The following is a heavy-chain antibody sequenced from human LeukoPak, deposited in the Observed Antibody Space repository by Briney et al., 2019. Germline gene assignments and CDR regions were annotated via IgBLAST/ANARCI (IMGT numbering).Heavy chain of an antibody. CDR1: GFTFSSYW. CDR3: AIGTTVTYYYYYYMDV. CDR2: IKQDGSEK. D-gene: IGHD4-17*01. Sequence: GGSLRLSGAASGFTFSSYWMSWVRQDPGKGLEWVANIKQDGSEKYYVDSVKGRFTISRDNAKNSLYLQMNSLRAEDTAVYYCAIGTTVTYYYYYYMDVWGKGTTVTVSS. J-gene: IGHJ6*03. V-gene: IGHV3-7*01.